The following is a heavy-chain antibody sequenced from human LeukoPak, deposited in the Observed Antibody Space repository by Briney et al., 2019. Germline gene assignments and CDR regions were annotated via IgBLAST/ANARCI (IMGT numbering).Heavy chain of an antibody. CDR2: IYYSGST. J-gene: IGHJ4*02. D-gene: IGHD3-10*01. V-gene: IGHV4-39*01. CDR3: ARSRRPMVRGNFDY. Sequence: SETLSLTCTVSGGSISSSSYYWGWIRQPPGKGLEWIGSIYYSGSTYYNPSLKSRVTISVDTSKNQFSLKLSSVTAADTAVYYCARSRRPMVRGNFDYWGQGTLVTVSS. CDR1: GGSISSSSYY.